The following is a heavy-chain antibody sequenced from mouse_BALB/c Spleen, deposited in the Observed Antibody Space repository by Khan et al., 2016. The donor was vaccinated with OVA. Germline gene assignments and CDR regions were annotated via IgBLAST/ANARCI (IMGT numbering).Heavy chain of an antibody. V-gene: IGHV5-6-3*01. CDR1: GFTFSRYG. Sequence: EVELVESGGILVQPGGSLKLSCAASGFTFSRYGMSWVRQTPDKRLELVATINSNGDSTYYPDSVKGRFTISRDNAKNTLYLQMSSLKSEDTAMYYCARGYAMDYWGKGTSVTVSS. CDR2: INSNGDST. CDR3: ARGYAMDY. D-gene: IGHD2-14*01. J-gene: IGHJ4*01.